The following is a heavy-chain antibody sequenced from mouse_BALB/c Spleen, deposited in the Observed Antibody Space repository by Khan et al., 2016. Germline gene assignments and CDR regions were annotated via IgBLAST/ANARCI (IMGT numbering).Heavy chain of an antibody. J-gene: IGHJ3*01. CDR1: GYTITDYY. Sequence: VQLQESGAELARPGASVKLSCKASGYTITDYYINWMKQRTGQGLEWIGEIYPGSGNIYYNEKFKGKATLTADKSSSTAYMQLSSLTSEDSAVHFCAREWAAWFPYWGQGTLVTVSA. CDR2: IYPGSGNI. CDR3: AREWAAWFPY. V-gene: IGHV1-77*01.